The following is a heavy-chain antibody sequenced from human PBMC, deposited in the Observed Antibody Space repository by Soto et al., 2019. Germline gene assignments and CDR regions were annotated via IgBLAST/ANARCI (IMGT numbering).Heavy chain of an antibody. CDR3: ARDQYDSSAGWFDP. V-gene: IGHV1-18*04. D-gene: IGHD3-22*01. Sequence: ASVKFSCKASGYTFTSYGISWLRQAPGQGLEWMGLISAYNGNTNYAQKLQGRVTMTTDTSTSTAYMELRSLRSDDTAVYYCARDQYDSSAGWFDPWGQGTLVTVSS. CDR2: ISAYNGNT. CDR1: GYTFTSYG. J-gene: IGHJ5*02.